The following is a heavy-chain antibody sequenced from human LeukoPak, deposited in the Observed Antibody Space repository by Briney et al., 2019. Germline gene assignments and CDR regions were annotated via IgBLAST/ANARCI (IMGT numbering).Heavy chain of an antibody. CDR3: AKGLTPYSSSRVNGMDV. D-gene: IGHD6-6*01. CDR1: GFTFRSYG. V-gene: IGHV3-30*02. J-gene: IGHJ6*02. Sequence: GRSLRLSCSASGFTFRSYGMHWVRQAPGKGLEWMAIIWHDGSTKFYADSVKGRFTISRDNSKSTLYLQMNSLRAEDTAVYYCAKGLTPYSSSRVNGMDVWGQGTTVTVSS. CDR2: IWHDGSTK.